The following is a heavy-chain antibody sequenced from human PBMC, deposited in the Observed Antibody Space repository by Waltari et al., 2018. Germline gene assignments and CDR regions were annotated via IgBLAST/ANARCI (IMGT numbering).Heavy chain of an antibody. D-gene: IGHD7-27*01. J-gene: IGHJ4*02. V-gene: IGHV3-53*02. CDR3: ARAPNWGSPFDY. CDR2: IYSGGST. Sequence: EVQLVETGGGLIQPGGSLRLSCAASGFTVSSNYMSWVRQAPGKGLEWVSVIYSGGSTYYADSVKDRFTISRDNSKNTLYLQMNSLRAEDTAVYYCARAPNWGSPFDYWGQGTLVTVSS. CDR1: GFTVSSNY.